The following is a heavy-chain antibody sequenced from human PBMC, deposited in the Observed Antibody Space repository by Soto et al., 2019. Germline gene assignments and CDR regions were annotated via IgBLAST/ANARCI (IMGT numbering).Heavy chain of an antibody. CDR3: AKDRERIATRSIDY. CDR1: GFTFSSYA. CDR2: ISGSGVST. J-gene: IGHJ4*02. D-gene: IGHD6-6*01. Sequence: VQLLESGGGLVQPGGSLRLSCAASGFTFSSYAMSWVRQAPGKGLEWVSGISGSGVSTYYADSVKGRFTISRDNSKGTLYLQMNSLRAEDTAVYYCAKDRERIATRSIDYWGQGTLVTVSS. V-gene: IGHV3-23*01.